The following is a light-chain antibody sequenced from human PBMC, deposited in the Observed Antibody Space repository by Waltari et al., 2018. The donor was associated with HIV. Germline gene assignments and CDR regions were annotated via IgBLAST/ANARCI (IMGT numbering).Light chain of an antibody. J-gene: IGLJ3*02. CDR1: SSNIGPNY. V-gene: IGLV1-47*01. CDR3: AAWDDSLNGPV. CDR2: RNN. Sequence: QSVVTQPPSASATPGQRVPIPCSGRSSNIGPNYVSWYKQLPGTAPKMLIYRNNQRPSGVPDRFSGSKSGTSASLAITGLRSEDEADYYCAAWDDSLNGPVFGGGTKLTV.